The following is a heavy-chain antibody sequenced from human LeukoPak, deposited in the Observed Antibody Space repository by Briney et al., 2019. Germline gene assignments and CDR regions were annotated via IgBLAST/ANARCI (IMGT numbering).Heavy chain of an antibody. V-gene: IGHV1-18*01. CDR2: ISAYNGNT. J-gene: IGHJ4*02. CDR3: AIKEWFGELLFDY. D-gene: IGHD3-10*01. CDR1: GYTFTSYG. Sequence: GASVKVSCKASGYTFTSYGISWVRQAPGHGLEWMGWISAYNGNTNYAQKLQGRVTMTTDTSTSTAYMELWSLRSDDTAVYYCAIKEWFGELLFDYWGQGTLVTVSS.